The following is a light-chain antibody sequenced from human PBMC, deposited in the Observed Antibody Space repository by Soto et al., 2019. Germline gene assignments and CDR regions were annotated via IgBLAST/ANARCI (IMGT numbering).Light chain of an antibody. V-gene: IGKV3-20*01. Sequence: EIVLTQSPGTLSLSPGERGTLSCRASQTVSGSYVAWYQQKPGQAPRLLIYGASSRATGIPDRFSGSGSGTDFTLTISRLEPEDFAVYYCQQYGSSGTFGQGTKVDI. CDR2: GAS. J-gene: IGKJ1*01. CDR1: QTVSGSY. CDR3: QQYGSSGT.